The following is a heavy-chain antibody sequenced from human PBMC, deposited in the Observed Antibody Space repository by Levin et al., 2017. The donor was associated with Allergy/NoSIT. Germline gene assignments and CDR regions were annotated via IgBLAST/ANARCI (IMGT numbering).Heavy chain of an antibody. CDR1: GFTFDDYA. D-gene: IGHD6-6*01. CDR3: AKEEGVAARPGGAFDI. CDR2: ISWNSGSI. Sequence: GGSLRLSCAASGFTFDDYAMHWVRQAPGKGLEWVSGISWNSGSIGYADSVKGRFTISRDNAKNSLYLQMNSLRAEDTALYYCAKEEGVAARPGGAFDIWGQGTMVTVSS. V-gene: IGHV3-9*01. J-gene: IGHJ3*02.